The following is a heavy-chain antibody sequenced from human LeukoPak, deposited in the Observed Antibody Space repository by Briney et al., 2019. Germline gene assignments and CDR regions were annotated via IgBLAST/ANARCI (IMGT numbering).Heavy chain of an antibody. V-gene: IGHV1-8*03. J-gene: IGHJ3*02. CDR1: GYTFTSYG. Sequence: ASVKVSCKASGYTFTSYGINWVRQATGQGLEWMGWMNPNSGNTGYAQKFQGRVTITRNTSISTAYMELSSLRSEDTAVYYCARSGVRFLEWFQRGNAFDIWGQGTMVTVSS. D-gene: IGHD3-3*01. CDR3: ARSGVRFLEWFQRGNAFDI. CDR2: MNPNSGNT.